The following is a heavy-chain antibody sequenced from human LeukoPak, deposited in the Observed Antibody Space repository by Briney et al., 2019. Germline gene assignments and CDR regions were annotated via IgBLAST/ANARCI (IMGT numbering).Heavy chain of an antibody. CDR3: ARDGDILTGYYFFDY. V-gene: IGHV3-21*01. CDR2: IGISSNKI. CDR1: GFTSRSYT. Sequence: GGSLRPSCAASGFTSRSYTMNWVRQAPGKGLEWVSSIGISSNKIYYADSVKGRFIISRDNAKNSVYLQMDRLRAEDTVVYYCARDGDILTGYYFFDYWGQGTLVTVSS. D-gene: IGHD3-9*01. J-gene: IGHJ4*02.